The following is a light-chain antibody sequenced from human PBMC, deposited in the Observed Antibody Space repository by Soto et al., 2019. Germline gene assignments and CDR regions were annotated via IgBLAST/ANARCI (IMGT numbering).Light chain of an antibody. J-gene: IGKJ2*01. CDR1: QSLLYRSDNKSY. V-gene: IGKV4-1*01. CDR2: LAS. Sequence: DIMMTQSPDSLAVSLGERATINCKSSQSLLYRSDNKSYLAWYQRKPGQPPKLLIYLASTRESGVPDRFSGSGSGTDFTLAISGLQAEGVAVYYCEQYDSTAYNVDQGTKVDIK. CDR3: EQYDSTAYN.